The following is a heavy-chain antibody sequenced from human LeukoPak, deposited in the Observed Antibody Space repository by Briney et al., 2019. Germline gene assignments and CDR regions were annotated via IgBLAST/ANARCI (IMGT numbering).Heavy chain of an antibody. Sequence: NPSETLSLTCTVSGGSISSYYWSWIRQPAGKGLEWIGHIYISGSTNYNPSLKSRVTMSVDTSKNQFPLKLSSVTAADTAVYYCARETDYSSTDYWGQGTLVTVSS. CDR2: IYISGST. CDR1: GGSISSYY. V-gene: IGHV4-4*07. J-gene: IGHJ4*02. D-gene: IGHD6-13*01. CDR3: ARETDYSSTDY.